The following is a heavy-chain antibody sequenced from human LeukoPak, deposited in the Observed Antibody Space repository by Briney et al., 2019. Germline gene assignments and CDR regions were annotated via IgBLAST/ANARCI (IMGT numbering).Heavy chain of an antibody. V-gene: IGHV4-39*01. J-gene: IGHJ5*02. CDR2: IYYSGST. CDR1: GGSISSSSYY. CDR3: ARHKVTEWFDP. Sequence: SETLSLTCTVSGGSISSSSYYWGWIRQPPGKGLEWIGSIYYSGSTYYNPSLKSRVTISVDTSKNQFSLKLSPVTAADTAVYYCARHKVTEWFDPWGQGTLVTVSS. D-gene: IGHD5-18*01.